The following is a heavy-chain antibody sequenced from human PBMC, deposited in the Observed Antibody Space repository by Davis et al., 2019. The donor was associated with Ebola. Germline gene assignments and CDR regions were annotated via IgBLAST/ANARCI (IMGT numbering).Heavy chain of an antibody. CDR2: ISGSGGST. CDR3: ARDLRAG. J-gene: IGHJ4*02. CDR1: GFTFSSYA. Sequence: GESLKTSCAASGFTFSSYAMSWVRQAPGTGLEWVSAISGSGGSTYYADSVKGRFTISRDNAKNSLYLQMNSLRAEDTAVYYCARDLRAGWGQGTLVTVSS. V-gene: IGHV3-23*01.